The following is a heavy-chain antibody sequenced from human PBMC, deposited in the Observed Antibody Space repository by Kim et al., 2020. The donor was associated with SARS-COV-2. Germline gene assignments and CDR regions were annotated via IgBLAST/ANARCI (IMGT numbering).Heavy chain of an antibody. D-gene: IGHD6-13*01. J-gene: IGHJ6*02. CDR3: ATDVAAAGTGGYYYYYGMDV. V-gene: IGHV1-24*01. CDR2: FDPEDGET. CDR1: GYTLTELS. Sequence: ASVKVSCKVSGYTLTELSMHWVRQAPGKGLEWMGGFDPEDGETIYAQKFQGRVTMTEDTSTDTAYMELSSLRSEDTAVYYCATDVAAAGTGGYYYYYGMDVWGRGTTVTVSS.